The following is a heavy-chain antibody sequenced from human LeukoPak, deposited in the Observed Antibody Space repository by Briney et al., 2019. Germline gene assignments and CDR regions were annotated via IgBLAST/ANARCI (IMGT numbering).Heavy chain of an antibody. Sequence: GGSLRLSCAASGFTFSNAWMSWVRQAPGKGLEWVSFISGSGDTTYYADSVKGRFTISRDSSKNTLYLQMNSLRAEDTAVYYCAKSRGESRGASNYWGQGTLVTVSS. CDR1: GFTFSNAW. J-gene: IGHJ4*02. CDR3: AKSRGESRGASNY. CDR2: ISGSGDTT. V-gene: IGHV3-23*01. D-gene: IGHD1-26*01.